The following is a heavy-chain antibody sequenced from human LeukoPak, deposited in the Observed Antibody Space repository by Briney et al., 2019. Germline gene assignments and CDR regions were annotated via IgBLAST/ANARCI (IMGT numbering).Heavy chain of an antibody. CDR1: GFTFSDYY. D-gene: IGHD6-13*01. CDR3: ARALAAANLFDY. CDR2: ISSSGSTI. Sequence: GGSLRLSCAASGFTFSDYYMSRIRQAPGKGLEWVSYISSSGSTIYYADSVKGRFTISRDNAKNSLYLQMNSLRAEDTAVYYCARALAAANLFDYWGQGTLVTVSS. J-gene: IGHJ4*02. V-gene: IGHV3-11*04.